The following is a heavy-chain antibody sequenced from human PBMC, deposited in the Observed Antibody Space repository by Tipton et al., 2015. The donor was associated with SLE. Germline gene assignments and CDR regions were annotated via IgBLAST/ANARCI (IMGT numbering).Heavy chain of an antibody. D-gene: IGHD3-16*01. CDR3: RLITITSLFDY. CDR2: INHSGST. CDR1: GGSFSGYY. Sequence: TLSLTCAVYGGSFSGYYWSWIRQPPGKGLEWIGEINHSGSTNYNPSLKSRVTISVDTSKNQFSLKLSSVIAADTAVYYCRLITITSLFDYWGQGTLVTVSS. J-gene: IGHJ4*02. V-gene: IGHV4-34*01.